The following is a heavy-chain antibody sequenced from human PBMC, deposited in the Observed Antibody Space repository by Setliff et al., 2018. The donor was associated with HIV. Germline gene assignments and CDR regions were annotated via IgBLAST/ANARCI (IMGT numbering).Heavy chain of an antibody. CDR3: ARNPAIPFYDSSGYYYRYYYYYMDV. CDR2: INHSGST. J-gene: IGHJ6*03. CDR1: GGSFGGYY. D-gene: IGHD3-22*01. V-gene: IGHV4-34*01. Sequence: SETLSLTCAVYGGSFGGYYWSWIRQPPGKGLEWIGEINHSGSTNYNPSPKSRVTISVDTSKNQFSLKLSSVTAADTAVYYCARNPAIPFYDSSGYYYRYYYYYMDVWGKGTTVTVSS.